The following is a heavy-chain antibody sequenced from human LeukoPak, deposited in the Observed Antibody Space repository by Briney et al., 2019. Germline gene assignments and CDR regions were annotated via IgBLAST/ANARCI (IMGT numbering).Heavy chain of an antibody. D-gene: IGHD3-22*01. CDR2: IYYSGST. J-gene: IGHJ1*01. CDR1: GGSISSYH. V-gene: IGHV4-59*01. CDR3: ASGYYFPYFQH. Sequence: SETLSLTCTVSGGSISSYHWSWIRQPPGKGLEWIGYIYYSGSTNYNPSLKSRVTISVDTSKNQFSLKLSSVTAADTAVYYCASGYYFPYFQHWGQGTLVTVSS.